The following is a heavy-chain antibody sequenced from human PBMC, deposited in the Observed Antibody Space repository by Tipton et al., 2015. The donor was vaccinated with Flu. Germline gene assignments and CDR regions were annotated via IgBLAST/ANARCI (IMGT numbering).Heavy chain of an antibody. CDR2: IYSSGST. Sequence: TLSLTCTVSGDSISSYYWSWIRQPAGKGLEWIGRIYSSGSTNYNPSLKSRVTMSVDTSKNQFSLKLSSVTAADTAVYYCARACGSGGDRWFDPWGQGALVTVSS. D-gene: IGHD2-21*02. J-gene: IGHJ5*02. CDR1: GDSISSYY. V-gene: IGHV4-4*07. CDR3: ARACGSGGDRWFDP.